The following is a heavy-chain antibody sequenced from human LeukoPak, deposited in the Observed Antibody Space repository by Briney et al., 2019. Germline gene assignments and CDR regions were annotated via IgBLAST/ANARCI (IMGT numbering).Heavy chain of an antibody. CDR2: IRTRTNSYAT. J-gene: IGHJ5*02. CDR3: TRYVVLPAAALGWFDP. D-gene: IGHD2-2*01. V-gene: IGHV3-73*01. Sequence: SGGSLRLSCVASGFTFSGSAMHWVRQAAGRGLEWVGRIRTRTNSYATAYAASVKGRFTISREDSKNTAYLQMNSLKTEDTAVYYCTRYVVLPAAALGWFDPWGQGTLVTVSS. CDR1: GFTFSGSA.